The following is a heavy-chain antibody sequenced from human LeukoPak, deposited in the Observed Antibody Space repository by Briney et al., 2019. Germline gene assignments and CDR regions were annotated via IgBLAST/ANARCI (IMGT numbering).Heavy chain of an antibody. Sequence: SQTLSLTCAISGDSVSSNSAAWNWIRQSPSRGLEWLGRTYYRSKWYNDYAVSVKSRITINPDTSKNQFSLQLNSVTPEDTAVYYCARSSNCGGDCYSQTPPGYWGQGTLVTVSS. J-gene: IGHJ4*02. CDR2: TYYRSKWYN. CDR1: GDSVSSNSAA. D-gene: IGHD2-21*02. CDR3: ARSSNCGGDCYSQTPPGY. V-gene: IGHV6-1*01.